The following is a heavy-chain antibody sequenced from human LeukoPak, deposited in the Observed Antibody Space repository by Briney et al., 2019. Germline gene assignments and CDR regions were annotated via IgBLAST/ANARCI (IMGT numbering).Heavy chain of an antibody. Sequence: PSETLSLTCTVSGGSISSYYLSWIRQPPGKGLEWIGYIYYSGSTNYNPSLKSRVTISVDTSKNQFSLKLSSVTAADTAVYYCARHRELTVAFDIWGQGTMVTVSS. V-gene: IGHV4-59*08. CDR2: IYYSGST. J-gene: IGHJ3*02. D-gene: IGHD1-26*01. CDR1: GGSISSYY. CDR3: ARHRELTVAFDI.